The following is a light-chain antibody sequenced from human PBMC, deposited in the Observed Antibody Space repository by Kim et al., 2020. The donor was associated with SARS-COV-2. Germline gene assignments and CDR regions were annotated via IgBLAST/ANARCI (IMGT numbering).Light chain of an antibody. Sequence: EIVLTQSPGTLSLSPGERATLSCRASQTVNHNYLAWYQHKPGQTPRLLSFDASTRATGIPCRCSGSGSGTDITLTISRLEPEDVEIYYWQQYGRSAAFGQGTKVDIK. CDR1: QTVNHNY. CDR3: QQYGRSAA. J-gene: IGKJ1*01. V-gene: IGKV3-20*01. CDR2: DAS.